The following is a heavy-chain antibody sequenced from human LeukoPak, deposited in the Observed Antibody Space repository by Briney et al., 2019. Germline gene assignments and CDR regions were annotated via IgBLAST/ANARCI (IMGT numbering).Heavy chain of an antibody. CDR1: GGSFSGYY. V-gene: IGHV4-34*01. J-gene: IGHJ5*02. Sequence: SETLSLTCAVYGGSFSGYYWSWIRQPPGKGLEWIGEINHSGSTYYNPSLKSRVTISVDTSKNQFSLKLSSVTAADTAVYYCATLTTPGWFNPWGQGTLVTVSS. CDR2: INHSGST. CDR3: ATLTTPGWFNP. D-gene: IGHD1-1*01.